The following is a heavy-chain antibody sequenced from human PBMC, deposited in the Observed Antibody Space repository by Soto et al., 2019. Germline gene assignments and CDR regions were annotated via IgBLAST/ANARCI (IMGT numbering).Heavy chain of an antibody. CDR1: GGTFSSYA. V-gene: IGHV1-69*01. CDR2: IIPIFGTA. Sequence: QVQLVQSGAEVKKPGSSVKVSCKASGGTFSSYAISWVRQAPGQGLEWMGGIIPIFGTANYAQKFQGRVTITADESTSTAYMELSSLRSEDTAVYYCARDTVYCGGDCYLAFGKRYFDLWGRGTLVTVSS. J-gene: IGHJ2*01. CDR3: ARDTVYCGGDCYLAFGKRYFDL. D-gene: IGHD2-21*02.